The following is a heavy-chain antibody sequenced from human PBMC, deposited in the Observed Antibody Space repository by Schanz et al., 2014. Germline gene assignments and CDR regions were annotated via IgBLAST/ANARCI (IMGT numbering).Heavy chain of an antibody. CDR3: ARDRWDWNNAFDI. CDR1: GFTFNNYG. J-gene: IGHJ3*02. CDR2: IYSGGST. D-gene: IGHD1-1*01. Sequence: EVQLVESGGGLVQPGGSLRLSCAASGFTFNNYGMHWVRQAPGKGLEWVSVIYSGGSTYYADSVKGRFTISRDNSKNTLYLQMNSLRAEDTAVYYCARDRWDWNNAFDIWGQGTMVTVSS. V-gene: IGHV3-66*01.